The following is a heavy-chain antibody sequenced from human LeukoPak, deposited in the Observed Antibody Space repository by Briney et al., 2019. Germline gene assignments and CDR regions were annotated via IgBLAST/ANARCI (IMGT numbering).Heavy chain of an antibody. CDR1: AYTFTGYY. V-gene: IGHV1-24*01. CDR3: ATDLDYVV. CDR2: FDPEDGET. Sequence: VASVKVSCKASAYTFTGYYMHWVRQAPGKGLEWMGGFDPEDGETIYAQKFQGRVTMTEDTSTDTAYMELSSLRSEDTAVYYCATDLDYVVWGQGTLVTVSS. D-gene: IGHD4-17*01. J-gene: IGHJ4*02.